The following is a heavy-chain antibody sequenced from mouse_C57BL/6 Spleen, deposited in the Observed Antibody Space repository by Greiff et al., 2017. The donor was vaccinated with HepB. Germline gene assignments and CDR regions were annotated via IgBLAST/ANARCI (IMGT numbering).Heavy chain of an antibody. CDR2: IYPGSGST. Sequence: QVHVKQSGAELVKPGASVKMSCKASGYTFTSYWITWVKQRPGQGLEWIGDIYPGSGSTNYNEKFKSKATLTVDTSSSTAYMQLSSLTSEDSAVYYCARWGYDLWFAYWGQGTLVTVSA. J-gene: IGHJ3*01. V-gene: IGHV1-55*01. CDR1: GYTFTSYW. CDR3: ARWGYDLWFAY. D-gene: IGHD2-2*01.